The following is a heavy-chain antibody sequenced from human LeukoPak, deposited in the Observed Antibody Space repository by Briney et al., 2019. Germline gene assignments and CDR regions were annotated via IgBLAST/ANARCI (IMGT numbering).Heavy chain of an antibody. D-gene: IGHD5-12*01. CDR1: GYTFTSYD. CDR3: AREYSGYDHWRLYYFDY. CDR2: IIPIFGTA. Sequence: SVKVSCKASGYTFTSYDISWVRQAPGQGLEWMGGIIPIFGTANYAQKFQGRVTITADESTSTAYMELSSLRSEDTAVYYCAREYSGYDHWRLYYFDYWGQGTLVTVSS. J-gene: IGHJ4*02. V-gene: IGHV1-69*13.